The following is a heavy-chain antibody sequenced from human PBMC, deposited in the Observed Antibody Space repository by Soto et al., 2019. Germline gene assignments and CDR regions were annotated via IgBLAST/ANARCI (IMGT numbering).Heavy chain of an antibody. D-gene: IGHD3-22*01. V-gene: IGHV4-39*01. J-gene: IGHJ4*02. CDR3: ASQHYYDSSCYYVGY. Sequence: SLTLSLTCNVSGSSSSSNGFYWGEFCHPQGKGLEWIGNIHYSGSTYYDSSLKTRVTISVDTSKNQFSLKLSSVTAADTAVYYCASQHYYDSSCYYVGYWGQGTLVTVS. CDR2: IHYSGST. CDR1: GSSSSSNGFY.